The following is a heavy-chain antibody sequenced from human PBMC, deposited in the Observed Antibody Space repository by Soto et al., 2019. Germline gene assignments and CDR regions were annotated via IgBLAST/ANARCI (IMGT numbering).Heavy chain of an antibody. CDR2: INPSGGDT. V-gene: IGHV1-46*01. CDR1: GYTFTTYY. Sequence: GASVKVSCKASGYTFTTYYMHWVRQAPGQGLEWMGIINPSGGDTRYAQKFQGRVTMTRDTSTSTVHMELTSLRSEDTAVYYCARDGGYYDFSTGDYWGHGTLVTVSS. D-gene: IGHD3-22*01. J-gene: IGHJ4*01. CDR3: ARDGGYYDFSTGDY.